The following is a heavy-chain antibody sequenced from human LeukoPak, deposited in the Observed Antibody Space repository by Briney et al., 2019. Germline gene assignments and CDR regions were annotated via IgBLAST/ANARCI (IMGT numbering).Heavy chain of an antibody. Sequence: ASVKVSCKASGYTFTSYAMNWVRQAPGQGLEWMGWISAYNGNTNYAQKLQGRVTMTTDTSTSTAYMELRSLRSDDTAVYYCARDEAWIVVVPAATPLDYWGQGTLVTVSS. CDR3: ARDEAWIVVVPAATPLDY. D-gene: IGHD2-2*01. CDR1: GYTFTSYA. V-gene: IGHV1-18*01. J-gene: IGHJ4*02. CDR2: ISAYNGNT.